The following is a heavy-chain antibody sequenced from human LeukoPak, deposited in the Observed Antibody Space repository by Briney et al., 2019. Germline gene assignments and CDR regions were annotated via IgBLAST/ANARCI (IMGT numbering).Heavy chain of an antibody. J-gene: IGHJ5*02. Sequence: SVKVSCKASGGTFNSYAITWVRQAPGQGLEWMGGIIPMFAPARYAQNCQGRVTITTDESTSTAYMELSSLKSEDTAVYYCARGAHSGSYSSWFHPWGQGTLVTVSS. CDR1: GGTFNSYA. D-gene: IGHD3-10*01. CDR2: IIPMFAPA. V-gene: IGHV1-69*05. CDR3: ARGAHSGSYSSWFHP.